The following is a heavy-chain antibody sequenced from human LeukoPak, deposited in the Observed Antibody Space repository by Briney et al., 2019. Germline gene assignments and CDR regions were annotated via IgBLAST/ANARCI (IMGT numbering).Heavy chain of an antibody. D-gene: IGHD3-22*01. CDR1: GGSIRSYY. CDR3: ARDKKDYYDSSGYYYFAFDI. CDR2: IYYSGRT. J-gene: IGHJ3*02. V-gene: IGHV4-59*01. Sequence: SETLSLTCTVSGGSIRSYYWSWIRQPPGKGLEWIGYIYYSGRTNYNPSLKSRVSISVDTSKNQFSLKLRSVTAADTAVYYCARDKKDYYDSSGYYYFAFDIWGQGTMVNVSS.